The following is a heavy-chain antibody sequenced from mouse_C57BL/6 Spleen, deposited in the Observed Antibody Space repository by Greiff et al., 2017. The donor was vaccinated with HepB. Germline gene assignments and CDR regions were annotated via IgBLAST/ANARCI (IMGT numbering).Heavy chain of an antibody. CDR2: IDPSDSYT. D-gene: IGHD3-1*01. CDR3: ARGSGGNYVDY. V-gene: IGHV1-69*01. J-gene: IGHJ2*01. CDR1: GYTFTSYW. Sequence: QVQLQQPGAELVMPGASVKLSCKASGYTFTSYWMHWVKQRPGQGLEWIGEIDPSDSYTNYNQKFKGKSTLTVDKSSSPAYMQLSSLTSEDSAVYYCARGSGGNYVDYWGQGTTLTVSS.